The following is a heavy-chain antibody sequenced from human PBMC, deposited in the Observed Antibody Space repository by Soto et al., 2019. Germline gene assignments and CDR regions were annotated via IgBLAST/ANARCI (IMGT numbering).Heavy chain of an antibody. Sequence: QVQLQESGPGLVEPSETLSLTCSVSGGSISSYSWNWIRQPAGEGLEWIGRVDTSGWTNYIPSLKSRVTMSVDTSKNQFSLHLRFVTAADTSVYFCAKDDSGAADIWGQGTMVTVS. CDR2: VDTSGWT. J-gene: IGHJ3*02. CDR1: GGSISSYS. V-gene: IGHV4-4*07. D-gene: IGHD7-27*01. CDR3: AKDDSGAADI.